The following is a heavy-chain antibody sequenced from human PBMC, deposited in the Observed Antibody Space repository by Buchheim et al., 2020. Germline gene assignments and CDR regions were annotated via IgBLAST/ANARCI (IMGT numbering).Heavy chain of an antibody. V-gene: IGHV3-23*01. CDR1: GFTFSSYA. D-gene: IGHD6-13*01. CDR2: ISGSGGST. CDR3: AKSRSSSSWLQRYYFDY. J-gene: IGHJ4*02. Sequence: EVQLLESGGGLVQPGGSLRLSCAASGFTFSSYAMSWVRQAPGKGLEWVSAISGSGGSTYYADSVKGRFTISRDNSKNTLYLKMNSLRAEDTAVYYCAKSRSSSSWLQRYYFDYWGQGTL.